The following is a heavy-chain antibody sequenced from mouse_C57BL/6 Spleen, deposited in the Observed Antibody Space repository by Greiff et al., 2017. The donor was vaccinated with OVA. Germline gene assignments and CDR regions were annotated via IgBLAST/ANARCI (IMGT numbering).Heavy chain of an antibody. CDR1: GYTFTSYW. Sequence: VQLQQPGAELVMPGASVKLSCKASGYTFTSYWMHWVKQRPGPGLEWIGEIDPSDSYTNYNQKFKGKSTLTVDKSSSTAYMQLSSLTSEDSAVYYCARRYYGSSFDYWGQGTTLTVSS. D-gene: IGHD1-1*01. CDR3: ARRYYGSSFDY. J-gene: IGHJ2*01. CDR2: IDPSDSYT. V-gene: IGHV1-69*01.